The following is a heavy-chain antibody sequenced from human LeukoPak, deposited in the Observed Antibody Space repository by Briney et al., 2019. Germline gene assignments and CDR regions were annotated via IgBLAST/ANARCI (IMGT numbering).Heavy chain of an antibody. J-gene: IGHJ4*02. CDR3: ASSGPSSQLLFGY. CDR2: IYSSGST. V-gene: IGHV3-66*02. CDR1: GFTVSSNY. Sequence: GGSLRLSCAASGFTVSSNYMSWVRQAPGKGLEWVSVIYSSGSTYYADSVKGRFTISRDNSKNTLYLQMNSLRAEDTAVYYCASSGPSSQLLFGYWGQGTLVTVSS. D-gene: IGHD2-2*01.